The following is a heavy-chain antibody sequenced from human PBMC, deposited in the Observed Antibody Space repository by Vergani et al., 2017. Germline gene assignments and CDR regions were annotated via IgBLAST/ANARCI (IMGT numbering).Heavy chain of an antibody. CDR3: TKEPTGPGFGGSFFDY. V-gene: IGHV3-30*18. CDR1: GFTFRNIG. Sequence: QVQLVESGGDVVKPGGSLRLSCAASGFTFRNIGIHWVRQAPGKGLEWIAVVSNHGNITYYADSVKGRFTLSRDNSKNMVYLQMSSLGADDTAVYFCTKEPTGPGFGGSFFDYWGRGTLVTVSS. J-gene: IGHJ4*02. CDR2: VSNHGNIT. D-gene: IGHD3-3*01.